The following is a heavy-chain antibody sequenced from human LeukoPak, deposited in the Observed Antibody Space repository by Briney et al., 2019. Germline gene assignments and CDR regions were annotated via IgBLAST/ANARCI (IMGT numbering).Heavy chain of an antibody. Sequence: GGSLRLSCTASGFTFSSYSMSWVRQGPGTGLEWVSAISGSGDTTFYADSVKGRFTISRDNSKNTVYLQMNSLRADDTAVYYCAKDHPFDYYYATSGYFLYWGQGTLVTVSS. CDR1: GFTFSSYS. V-gene: IGHV3-23*01. CDR2: ISGSGDTT. J-gene: IGHJ4*02. CDR3: AKDHPFDYYYATSGYFLY. D-gene: IGHD3-22*01.